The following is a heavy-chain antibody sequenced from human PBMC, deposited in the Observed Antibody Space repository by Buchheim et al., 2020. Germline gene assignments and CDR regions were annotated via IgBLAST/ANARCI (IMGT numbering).Heavy chain of an antibody. CDR3: ARDSPYNWNDVDAFDI. D-gene: IGHD1-1*01. Sequence: QVQLQESGPGLVKPSETLSLTCTVSGGSISSYYWSWIRQPPGKGLEWIGYIYYSGSTNYNPSLKSRVTISVDTSKNQFSLKLSSVTAADTAVYYCARDSPYNWNDVDAFDIWGQGT. CDR2: IYYSGST. J-gene: IGHJ3*02. CDR1: GGSISSYY. V-gene: IGHV4-59*01.